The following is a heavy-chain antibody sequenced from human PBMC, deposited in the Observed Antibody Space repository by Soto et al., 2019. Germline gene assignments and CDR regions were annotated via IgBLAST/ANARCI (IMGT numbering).Heavy chain of an antibody. V-gene: IGHV3-23*01. CDR3: ARVASEYINSAAH. J-gene: IGHJ1*01. CDR2: IGGSGGNT. Sequence: EVQLLESGGGLVQPGGSLRLSCAASGFIFNAYAMTWVRQAPGKGLEWVSAIGGSGGNTYYAASVKGRFTISRDNSKDPVDLEMNGLGVDDPAVYFCARVASEYINSAAHWGQGILVTVSS. CDR1: GFIFNAYA. D-gene: IGHD4-4*01.